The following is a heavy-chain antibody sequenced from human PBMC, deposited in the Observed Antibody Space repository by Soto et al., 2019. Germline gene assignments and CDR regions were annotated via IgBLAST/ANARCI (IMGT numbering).Heavy chain of an antibody. V-gene: IGHV3-74*01. CDR2: SNGDETRT. CDR1: GFTLRTYW. CDR3: ARALTIVTTNWFDS. J-gene: IGHJ5*01. D-gene: IGHD2-15*01. Sequence: GGSLRLSCAVSGFTLRTYWMDWVRQGPGKGLVWVSRSNGDETRTSYAESVKGRFTISRDNAKNTLYLQMNSLRAEDTAVYYCARALTIVTTNWFDSWGQGTLVTVSS.